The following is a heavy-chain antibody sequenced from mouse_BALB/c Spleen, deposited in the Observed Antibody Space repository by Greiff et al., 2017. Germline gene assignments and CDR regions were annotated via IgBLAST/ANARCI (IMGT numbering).Heavy chain of an antibody. D-gene: IGHD2-14*01. Sequence: EVQGVESGGGLVQPGGSLKLSCAASGFTFSSYTMSWVRQTPEKRLEWVAYISNGGGSTYYPDTVKGRFTISRDNAKNTLYLQMSSLKSEDTAMYYCASYYRYWYFDVWGAGTTVTVSS. J-gene: IGHJ1*01. CDR2: ISNGGGST. V-gene: IGHV5-12-2*01. CDR1: GFTFSSYT. CDR3: ASYYRYWYFDV.